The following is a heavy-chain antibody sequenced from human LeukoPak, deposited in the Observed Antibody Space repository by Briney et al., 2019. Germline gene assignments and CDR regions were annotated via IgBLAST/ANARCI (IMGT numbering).Heavy chain of an antibody. J-gene: IGHJ5*02. D-gene: IGHD2-21*02. V-gene: IGHV4-34*01. CDR3: ARANNIVVVTAPKNNWFDP. Sequence: SETLSLTCAVYGGSFSGYYWSCIRQPPGKGLEWIGEINHSGSTNYNPSLKSRVTISVDTSKNQFSLKLSSVTAADTAVYYCARANNIVVVTAPKNNWFDPWGQGTLVTVSS. CDR1: GGSFSGYY. CDR2: INHSGST.